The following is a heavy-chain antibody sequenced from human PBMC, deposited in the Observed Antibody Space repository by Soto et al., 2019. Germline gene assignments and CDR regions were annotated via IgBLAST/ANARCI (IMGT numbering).Heavy chain of an antibody. D-gene: IGHD6-13*01. CDR3: ARVVDSSLRYYYYMDV. V-gene: IGHV4-59*01. Sequence: SETLSLTCTVSGGSISSYYWSWIRQPPGKGLEWIGYIYYSGSTNYNPSLKSRVTISVDTSKNQFSLKLSSVTAADTAVYYCARVVDSSLRYYYYMDVWGKGTTVTVSS. CDR1: GGSISSYY. J-gene: IGHJ6*03. CDR2: IYYSGST.